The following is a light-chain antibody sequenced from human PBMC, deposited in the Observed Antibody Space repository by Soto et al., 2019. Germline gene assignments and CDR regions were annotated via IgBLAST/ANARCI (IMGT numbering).Light chain of an antibody. Sequence: QSVLTQPPSVSGAPGQRVTISCTGSSSNIGAGHDVHWYQHLPGTTPKLLIYGNGNRPSGVPDRFSGSKSGTSASLAINGLQAEDEADYYRQSYDSSLSGSEVFGTGTKLTVL. CDR3: QSYDSSLSGSEV. J-gene: IGLJ1*01. CDR2: GNG. CDR1: SSNIGAGHD. V-gene: IGLV1-40*01.